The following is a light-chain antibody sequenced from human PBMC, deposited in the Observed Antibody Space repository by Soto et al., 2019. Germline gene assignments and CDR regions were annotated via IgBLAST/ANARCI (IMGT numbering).Light chain of an antibody. J-gene: IGLJ1*01. Sequence: QSVLTQPPSVSAAPGQTVTISCSGTSSNIGDNYVSWYRQLPGTAPKLLIYDDNKRPSGIPDRFSGSKSGTSATLGITGFQTGDEADYYCGSWDSSLSAYVFGTGTKLTVL. CDR3: GSWDSSLSAYV. V-gene: IGLV1-51*01. CDR2: DDN. CDR1: SSNIGDNY.